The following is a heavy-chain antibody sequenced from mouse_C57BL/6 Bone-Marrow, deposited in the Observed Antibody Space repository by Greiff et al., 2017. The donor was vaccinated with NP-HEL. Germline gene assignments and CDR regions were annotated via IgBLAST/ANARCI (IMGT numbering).Heavy chain of an antibody. V-gene: IGHV1-55*01. Sequence: QVQLKQPGAELVKPGASVKMSCKASGYTFTSYWITWVKQRPGQGLEWIGDIYPGSGSTNYNEKFKSKATLTVDTSSSTAYMQLSSLTSEDSAVYYCARERGHLPYYFDYWGQGTTLTVSS. J-gene: IGHJ2*01. CDR3: ARERGHLPYYFDY. CDR2: IYPGSGST. D-gene: IGHD5-1*01. CDR1: GYTFTSYW.